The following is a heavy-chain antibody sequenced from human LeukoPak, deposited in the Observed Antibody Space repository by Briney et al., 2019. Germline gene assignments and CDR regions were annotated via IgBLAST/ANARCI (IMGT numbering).Heavy chain of an antibody. D-gene: IGHD3-3*01. V-gene: IGHV3-66*01. Sequence: GGSLRLSCAASGFTVSSNYMSWVRQAPGKGVEWVSVIYSGGSTYCADSVKGRFTISRDNSKNTLYLQMNSLRAEDTAVYYCAKSRSDVVDYWGQGTLVTVSS. CDR2: IYSGGST. J-gene: IGHJ4*02. CDR3: AKSRSDVVDY. CDR1: GFTVSSNY.